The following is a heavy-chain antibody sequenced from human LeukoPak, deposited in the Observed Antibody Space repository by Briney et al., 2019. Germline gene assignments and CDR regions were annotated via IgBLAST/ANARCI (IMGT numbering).Heavy chain of an antibody. CDR1: GFTFTNFG. J-gene: IGHJ4*02. CDR2: IKQDGSET. CDR3: ARGDVYYYDSSGYAPFDY. D-gene: IGHD3-22*01. V-gene: IGHV3-7*04. Sequence: PGGTLRLSCAASGFTFTNFGMSWVRQAPGKGLEWVANIKQDGSETYYVDSVKGRFTISRDNAQNSLYLHMNSLRAEDTAVYYCARGDVYYYDSSGYAPFDYWGQGTLVTVSS.